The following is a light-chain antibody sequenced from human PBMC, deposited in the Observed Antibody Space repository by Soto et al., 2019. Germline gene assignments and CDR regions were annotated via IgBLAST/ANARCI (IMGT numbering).Light chain of an antibody. J-gene: IGKJ5*01. Sequence: EIQMTQSPSSVSASVGDRVTITCRASQGISTNLAWYQQKPGKAPKLLIYAASSLQSGVPPRFSGSGSGTDFTLTISSLQPEDFAIYYCLQANRVPLSFGQVRRLAIK. CDR1: QGISTN. CDR2: AAS. CDR3: LQANRVPLS. V-gene: IGKV1-12*01.